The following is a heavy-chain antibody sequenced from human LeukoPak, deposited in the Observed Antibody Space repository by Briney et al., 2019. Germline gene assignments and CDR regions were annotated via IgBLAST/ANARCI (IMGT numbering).Heavy chain of an antibody. D-gene: IGHD2-21*02. CDR3: ARHIVVVTAQDAFDI. V-gene: IGHV5-51*01. J-gene: IGHJ3*02. Sequence: GSSLKISCKGSGYSFTSYWIGWVRQMPGKGLEWMGIIYPGDSDTRYSPSFQGQVTISADKSISTAYLQWSSLKASDTAMYYCARHIVVVTAQDAFDIWGQGTMVTVST. CDR2: IYPGDSDT. CDR1: GYSFTSYW.